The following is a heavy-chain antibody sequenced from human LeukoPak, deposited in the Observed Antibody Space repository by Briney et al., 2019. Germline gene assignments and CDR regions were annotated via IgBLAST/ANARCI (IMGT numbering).Heavy chain of an antibody. CDR3: ARGNGPGSFIIDY. D-gene: IGHD3-10*01. CDR1: GVIFTSHS. V-gene: IGHV3-48*01. Sequence: GGSLRLSCAASGVIFTSHSMNWGRQAPGQGLELVSFIYGSISSILYSDSVRSRVTISRANAKNLLYLQMNRMRAEETAEYFCARGNGPGSFIIDYWGQGTLVAASS. J-gene: IGHJ4*02. CDR2: IYGSISSI.